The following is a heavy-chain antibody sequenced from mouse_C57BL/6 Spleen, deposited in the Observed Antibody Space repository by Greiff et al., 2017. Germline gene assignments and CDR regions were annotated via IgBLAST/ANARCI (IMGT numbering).Heavy chain of an antibody. Sequence: QVQLQQSGAELARPGASVKLSCKASGYTFTSYGISWVKQRTGQGLEWIGEIYPRSGNTYYNEKFKGKATLTADKSSSTAYMELRSLASEDDAVYCCADCGSRSWFAYWGQGTLVTVSA. CDR1: GYTFTSYG. J-gene: IGHJ3*01. CDR2: IYPRSGNT. V-gene: IGHV1-81*01. D-gene: IGHD1-1*01. CDR3: ADCGSRSWFAY.